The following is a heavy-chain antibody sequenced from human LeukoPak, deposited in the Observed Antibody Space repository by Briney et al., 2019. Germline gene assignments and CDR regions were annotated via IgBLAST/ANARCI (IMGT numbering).Heavy chain of an antibody. Sequence: PSETLSLTCTVSGGSISSYYWSWIRQPPGKGLEWIGYIYYSGSTNHNPPLKSRVTISVDTSKNQFSLKLSSVTAADTAVYYCARLSGYSSSGKTRNWFDPWGQGTLVTVSS. J-gene: IGHJ5*02. D-gene: IGHD6-13*01. CDR1: GGSISSYY. CDR3: ARLSGYSSSGKTRNWFDP. CDR2: IYYSGST. V-gene: IGHV4-59*08.